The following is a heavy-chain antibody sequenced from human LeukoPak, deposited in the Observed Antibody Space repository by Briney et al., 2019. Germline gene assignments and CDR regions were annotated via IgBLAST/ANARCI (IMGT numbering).Heavy chain of an antibody. CDR1: GFTFNDYW. V-gene: IGHV3-7*03. J-gene: IGHJ6*04. D-gene: IGHD2-2*01. CDR3: VRDCSSASLSSGCYYAMDV. Sequence: GGSLRLSCAASGFTFNDYWMTWVRQAPGKGLEWVAHIKQDGSEKYYVDSLKGRFTISRDNAKNSLFLRMNSLRAEDTAVYYCVRDCSSASLSSGCYYAMDVWGKGTTVTVSS. CDR2: IKQDGSEK.